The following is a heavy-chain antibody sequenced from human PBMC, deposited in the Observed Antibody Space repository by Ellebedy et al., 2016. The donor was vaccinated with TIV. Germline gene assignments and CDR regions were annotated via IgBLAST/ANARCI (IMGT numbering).Heavy chain of an antibody. CDR2: INPNSGGT. D-gene: IGHD4-17*01. CDR3: ARGMAVTTLNWFDP. J-gene: IGHJ5*02. V-gene: IGHV1-2*02. CDR1: GYTFTGYY. Sequence: ASVKVSCKASGYTFTGYYMHWVRQAPGQGLEWMGWINPNSGGTTYAQKFQGRVTMTRDTSISTAYMELSRLRSDDTAVYYCARGMAVTTLNWFDPWGQGTLVTVSS.